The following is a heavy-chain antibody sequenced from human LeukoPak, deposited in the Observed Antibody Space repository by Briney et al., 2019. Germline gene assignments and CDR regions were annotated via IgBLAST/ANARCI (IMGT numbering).Heavy chain of an antibody. D-gene: IGHD2/OR15-2a*01. J-gene: IGHJ5*01. CDR1: GFTFSSHT. V-gene: IGHV3-21*01. CDR2: ISNNVNKM. CDR3: TRELLSLHQGLDS. Sequence: GGSLRLSCAASGFTFSSHTMNWVRQAPGKGLEWVSCISNNVNKMYYAESVRGRFTVSRDNAGNSLSLQMDSLRAEDTAVYYCTRELLSLHQGLDSWGQGTLVTVSS.